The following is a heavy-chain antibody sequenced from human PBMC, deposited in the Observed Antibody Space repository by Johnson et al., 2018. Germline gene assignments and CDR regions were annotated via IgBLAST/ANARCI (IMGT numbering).Heavy chain of an antibody. D-gene: IGHD4-23*01. J-gene: IGHJ3*02. CDR2: IRSKATNYAT. CDR3: ARGPPGGHDAFDI. Sequence: VQLQESGGGLVQPGGSLKLSCAASGFTFSGSAMHWVRQASGKGLEWVGRIRSKATNYATAYAASVKGRFTISRDDSKNTAYLQMNSLRAEDTAVYYCARGPPGGHDAFDIWGQGTMVTVSS. V-gene: IGHV3-73*02. CDR1: GFTFSGSA.